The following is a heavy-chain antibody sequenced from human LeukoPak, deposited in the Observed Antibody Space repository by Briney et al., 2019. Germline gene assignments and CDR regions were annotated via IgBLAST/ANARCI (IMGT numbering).Heavy chain of an antibody. CDR3: AKCCSGGSCYNPSLPSRTSTYYFDY. V-gene: IGHV3-23*01. D-gene: IGHD2-15*01. Sequence: GGSLRLSCAASGFTFSSYAMSWVRQAPGKGLEWVSAICGSGGSTYYADSVKGRFTTSRDNSKNTLYLQMNSLRAEDTAVYYCAKCCSGGSCYNPSLPSRTSTYYFDYWGQGTLVTVSS. CDR1: GFTFSSYA. J-gene: IGHJ4*02. CDR2: ICGSGGST.